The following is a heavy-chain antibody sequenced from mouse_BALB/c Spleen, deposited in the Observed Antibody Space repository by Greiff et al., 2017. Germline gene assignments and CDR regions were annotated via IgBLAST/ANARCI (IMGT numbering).Heavy chain of an antibody. D-gene: IGHD2-14*01. Sequence: VQLQQSGPELVKPGASVKISCKASGYTFTDYNMHWVKQSHGKSLEWIGYIYPYNGGTGYNQKFKSKATLTVDNSSSTAYMELRSLTSEDSAVYYCARGGVREAMDYWGQGTSVTVSS. CDR1: GYTFTDYN. V-gene: IGHV1S29*02. J-gene: IGHJ4*01. CDR2: IYPYNGGT. CDR3: ARGGVREAMDY.